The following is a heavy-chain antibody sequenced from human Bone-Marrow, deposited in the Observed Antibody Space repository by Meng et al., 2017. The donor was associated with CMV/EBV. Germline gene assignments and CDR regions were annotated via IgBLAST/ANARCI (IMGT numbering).Heavy chain of an antibody. V-gene: IGHV3-9*01. CDR2: ISWNSANI. CDR3: AKDIMDGSGSSYTTDAFDI. CDR1: GFRFEDYA. J-gene: IGHJ3*02. Sequence: SLKISCAASGFRFEDYAMHWVRQAPGKGLEWVSGISWNSANIGYADSVMGRFTISRDNAKNSLHLQMNSLRAEDTALYYCAKDIMDGSGSSYTTDAFDIWGQGTMVTVSS. D-gene: IGHD3-10*01.